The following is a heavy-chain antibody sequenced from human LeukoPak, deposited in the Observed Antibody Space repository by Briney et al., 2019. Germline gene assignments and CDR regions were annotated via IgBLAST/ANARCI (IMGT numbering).Heavy chain of an antibody. CDR2: IYYSGST. J-gene: IGHJ4*02. D-gene: IGHD3-22*01. V-gene: IGHV4-59*01. CDR1: GGSISSYY. Sequence: SETLSLTCTCSGGSISSYYWSWIRQPPGKGLEWIGYIYYSGSTNYNPSLKSRGTISVDTSKNQFSLKLSSVTAADTAVYYCARVTGYMIEDYFDYWGQRTLVTVSS. CDR3: ARVTGYMIEDYFDY.